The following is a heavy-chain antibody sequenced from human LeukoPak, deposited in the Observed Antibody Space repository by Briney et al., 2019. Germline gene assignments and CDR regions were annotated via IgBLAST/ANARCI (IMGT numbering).Heavy chain of an antibody. J-gene: IGHJ4*02. CDR1: GFTFSSYG. CDR2: IWYDGSNK. V-gene: IGHV3-33*06. D-gene: IGHD1-26*01. CDR3: AKEGGSYPGGGYFDY. Sequence: GGSLRLSCAASGFTFSSYGMHWVRQAPGKGLEWVAVIWYDGSNKYYADSVKGRFTIFRDNSKNTLYLQMNSLRAEDTAVYYCAKEGGSYPGGGYFDYWGQGTLVTVSS.